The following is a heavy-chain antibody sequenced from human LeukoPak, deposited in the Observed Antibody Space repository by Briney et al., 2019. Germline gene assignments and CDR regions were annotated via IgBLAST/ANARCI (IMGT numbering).Heavy chain of an antibody. J-gene: IGHJ2*01. CDR3: ARIAVSGLWYFDL. V-gene: IGHV3-23*01. CDR1: GFTFGSSP. CDR2: ISVGSDYL. Sequence: GGSLRLSCEGSGFTFGSSPMSWVRQAPGKGLEWVLSISVGSDYLYHADSVKGRFTVSRDNSKSTLYLQMHSLRAEDTAVYYCARIAVSGLWYFDLWGRGTLVTVSS. D-gene: IGHD6-19*01.